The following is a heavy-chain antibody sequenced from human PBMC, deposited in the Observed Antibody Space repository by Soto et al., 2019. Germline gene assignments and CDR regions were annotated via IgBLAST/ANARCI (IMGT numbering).Heavy chain of an antibody. D-gene: IGHD3-10*01. CDR3: TRDPLDYGSGGLDY. Sequence: GGSLRLSCTASGFTFGDYAMSWVRQAPGKGLEWVGFIRSKAYGGTTEYAASVKGRFTISRDDSKSIAYLQMNSLKTEDTAVYYCTRDPLDYGSGGLDYWGQGTLVTVSS. J-gene: IGHJ4*02. CDR1: GFTFGDYA. CDR2: IRSKAYGGTT. V-gene: IGHV3-49*04.